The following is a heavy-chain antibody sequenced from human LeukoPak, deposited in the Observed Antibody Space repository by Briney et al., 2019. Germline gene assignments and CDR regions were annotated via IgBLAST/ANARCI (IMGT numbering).Heavy chain of an antibody. CDR2: ISAYNGNT. J-gene: IGHJ5*02. CDR1: GYTFTSYG. D-gene: IGHD2-15*01. V-gene: IGHV1-18*01. Sequence: ASVKLSCKASGYTFTSYGISWVRQAPGQGLEWMGWISAYNGNTNYAQKLQGRVTMTTDTSTSKAYMELRSLRPDDTAVYSCARVVTARRVALDPWGQGTLVTVSS. CDR3: ARVVTARRVALDP.